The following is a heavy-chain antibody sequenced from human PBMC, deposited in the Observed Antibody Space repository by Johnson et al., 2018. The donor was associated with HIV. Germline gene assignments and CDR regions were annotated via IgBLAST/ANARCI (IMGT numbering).Heavy chain of an antibody. D-gene: IGHD2-21*01. CDR2: ISYDGSNK. Sequence: QVQLVESGGGVVQPGRSLRLSCAASGLVSPSIPILFTGAARPPGPRQGGLQWVTSISYDGSNKYYADSVKGRFTISRDNSKNTLYLEMNSLRDEDTAGYHCARWGGCGGDCYSGYDAFDIWGQGTMVTVSS. CDR3: ARWGGCGGDCYSGYDAFDI. V-gene: IGHV3-30*04. CDR1: GLVSPSIPIL. J-gene: IGHJ3*02.